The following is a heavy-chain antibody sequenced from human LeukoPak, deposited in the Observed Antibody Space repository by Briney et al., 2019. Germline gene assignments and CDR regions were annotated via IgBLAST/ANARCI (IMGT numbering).Heavy chain of an antibody. Sequence: GGSLRLSCAGSGFTFSNAWMNWVRQAPGKGLEWVGRIKSKPDGGTTDYAAPVKGRFTVSRDDSEYTVLLQMNSLRAEDTAVYFCVTGGYFLDYWGQGTRVTVSS. V-gene: IGHV3-15*01. CDR3: VTGGYFLDY. J-gene: IGHJ4*02. CDR2: IKSKPDGGTT. CDR1: GFTFSNAW. D-gene: IGHD2/OR15-2a*01.